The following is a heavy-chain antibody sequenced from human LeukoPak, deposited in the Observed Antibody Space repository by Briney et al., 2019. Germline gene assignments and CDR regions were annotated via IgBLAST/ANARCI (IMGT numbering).Heavy chain of an antibody. V-gene: IGHV4-38-2*02. Sequence: PSETLSLTCTVSGYSISSGYYWGWIRQPPGKGLEWIGSIYHSGSTYYNPSLKSRVTISVDTSKNQFSLKLSSVTAADTAVYYCARVLRHYYDSSGYFDYWGQGTLVTVSS. CDR3: ARVLRHYYDSSGYFDY. CDR1: GYSISSGYY. D-gene: IGHD3-22*01. J-gene: IGHJ4*02. CDR2: IYHSGST.